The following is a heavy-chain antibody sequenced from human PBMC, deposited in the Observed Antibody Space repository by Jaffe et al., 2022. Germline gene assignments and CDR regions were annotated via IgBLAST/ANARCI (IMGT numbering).Heavy chain of an antibody. J-gene: IGHJ4*02. V-gene: IGHV1-3*01. D-gene: IGHD6-19*01. Sequence: QVQLVQSGAEVKKPGASVKVSCKASGYTFTSYAMHWVRQAPGQRLEWMGWINAGNGNTKYSQKFQGRVTITRDTSASTAYMELSSLRSEDTAVYYCARPSSGWQPYYFDYWGQGTLVTVSS. CDR2: INAGNGNT. CDR3: ARPSSGWQPYYFDY. CDR1: GYTFTSYA.